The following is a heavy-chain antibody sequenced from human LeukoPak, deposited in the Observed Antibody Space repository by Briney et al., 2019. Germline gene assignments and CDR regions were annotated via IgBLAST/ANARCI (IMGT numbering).Heavy chain of an antibody. Sequence: PGGSLRLSCVVSGFLFCNLEMDWPRQVPGKGLVWVARMDTDGRTTDYADSVKGRFTISRDNARNTLYVQMRSLRPDDTALYNCAPAVTAWEYGWGQGTLVTVSS. V-gene: IGHV3-74*01. CDR1: GFLFCNLE. CDR2: MDTDGRTT. CDR3: APAVTAWEYG. D-gene: IGHD1-26*01. J-gene: IGHJ4*02.